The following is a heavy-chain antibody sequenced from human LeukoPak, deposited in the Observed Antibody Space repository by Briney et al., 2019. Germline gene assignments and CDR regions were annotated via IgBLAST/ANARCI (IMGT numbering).Heavy chain of an antibody. D-gene: IGHD3-9*01. CDR1: GYTFTSYG. J-gene: IGHJ4*02. CDR3: ARDPSYYDILTGYSRPNPFDY. V-gene: IGHV1-18*01. CDR2: ISAYNGNT. Sequence: ASVKVSCKASGYTFTSYGISWVRQAPGQGLEWMGWISAYNGNTNYAQKLQGGVTMTTDTSTSTAYMELRSLRSDDTAVYYCARDPSYYDILTGYSRPNPFDYWGQGTLVTVSS.